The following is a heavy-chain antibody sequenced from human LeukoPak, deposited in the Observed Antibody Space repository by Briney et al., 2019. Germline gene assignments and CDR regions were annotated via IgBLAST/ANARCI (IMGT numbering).Heavy chain of an antibody. CDR3: AGRLSGNDFVEDY. J-gene: IGHJ4*02. V-gene: IGHV4-39*01. CDR1: GGSISSSSYY. CDR2: IYYSGST. D-gene: IGHD5-12*01. Sequence: SETLSLTCTVSGGSISSSSYYWGWIRQPPGKGLEWIGSIYYSGSTYYNPSLKSRVTISADTSKIQFSVKLSSVTAADTAVYYCAGRLSGNDFVEDYWGQGTLVTVSS.